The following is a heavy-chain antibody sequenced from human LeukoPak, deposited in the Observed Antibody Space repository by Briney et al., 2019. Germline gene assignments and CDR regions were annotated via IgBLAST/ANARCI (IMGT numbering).Heavy chain of an antibody. CDR3: ARGITMIVVVNTSYNWFDP. V-gene: IGHV1-18*01. CDR1: GYTFTSYG. Sequence: GASVKVSCKASGYTFTSYGISWVRQAPGQGLEWMGWISAYNGNTNYAQKLQGRVTMTTDTSTSTAYMELRSLRSDDTAVYYCARGITMIVVVNTSYNWFDPWGQGTLVTVSS. J-gene: IGHJ5*02. CDR2: ISAYNGNT. D-gene: IGHD3-22*01.